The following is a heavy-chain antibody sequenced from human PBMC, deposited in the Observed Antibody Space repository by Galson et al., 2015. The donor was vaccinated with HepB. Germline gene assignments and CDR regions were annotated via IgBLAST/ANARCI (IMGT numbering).Heavy chain of an antibody. D-gene: IGHD3-9*01. Sequence: SLRLSCAASGFTFSSYGMHWVRQAPGKGLEWVAVISYDGSNKYYADSVKGRFTISRDNSKNTLYLQMNSLRAEDTAVYYCAKGPNRYWLLAHFPEIDYWGQGTLVTVSS. V-gene: IGHV3-30*18. CDR2: ISYDGSNK. CDR1: GFTFSSYG. J-gene: IGHJ4*02. CDR3: AKGPNRYWLLAHFPEIDY.